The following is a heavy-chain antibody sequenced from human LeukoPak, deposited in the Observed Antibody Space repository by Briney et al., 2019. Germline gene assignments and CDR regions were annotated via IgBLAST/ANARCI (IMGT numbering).Heavy chain of an antibody. V-gene: IGHV3-15*01. J-gene: IGHJ3*02. CDR2: IKSRADGGTT. Sequence: PGGSLRLSCAPSGFTIVSAWMNWVRQAPGKGLEWVGRIKSRADGGTTDYAAPVKGRFTISRDASALYLQMNSLKTEDTAVYYCATVYGGNDIASDIWGQGTTVTVSS. D-gene: IGHD1-1*01. CDR1: GFTIVSAW. CDR3: ATVYGGNDIASDI.